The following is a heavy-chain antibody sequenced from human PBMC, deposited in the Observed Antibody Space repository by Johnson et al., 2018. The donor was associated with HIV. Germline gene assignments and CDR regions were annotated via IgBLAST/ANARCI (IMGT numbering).Heavy chain of an antibody. D-gene: IGHD3-22*01. CDR3: AKDLQDYYDSSGHDAFDI. CDR2: ISWNSGSI. J-gene: IGHJ3*02. V-gene: IGHV3-9*01. CDR1: GFTFDDYA. Sequence: VESGGGLVQPGRSLRLSCAASGFTFDDYAMHWVRQAPGKGLEWVSGISWNSGSIGYADSVKGRFTISRDNAKNSLYLQMNSLRAEDTALYYCAKDLQDYYDSSGHDAFDIWGQGTMVTVSS.